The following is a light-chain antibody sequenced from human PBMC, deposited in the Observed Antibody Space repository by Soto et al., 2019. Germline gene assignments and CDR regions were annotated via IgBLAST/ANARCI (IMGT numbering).Light chain of an antibody. Sequence: DIVMTQSPLSLPVTPGEPASISCRSSQSLLHSNGYNYLDWYLQKPGQSPQLLIYLGSNRASGVPDRFSGSGSGTDFTLKIGRVEAEDVGVYYCMQALQTPRTFGQGTKLEIK. J-gene: IGKJ2*01. V-gene: IGKV2-28*01. CDR3: MQALQTPRT. CDR1: QSLLHSNGYNY. CDR2: LGS.